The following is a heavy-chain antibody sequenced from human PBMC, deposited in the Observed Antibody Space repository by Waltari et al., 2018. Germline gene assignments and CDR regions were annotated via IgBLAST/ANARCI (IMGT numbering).Heavy chain of an antibody. J-gene: IGHJ1*01. CDR3: MTLPIFGLVIKNY. V-gene: IGHV1-69-2*01. Sequence: EVHLTQSGAEVKKPGATVKISCKASGYRFTDQFLHWVRQAPGKGPEWIGRVDPEDGETTLAEKVEGSVTITADTSTDTAYMDLSRLRSEDTALYYCMTLPIFGLVIKNYWGQGTLVTVSS. D-gene: IGHD3-3*01. CDR2: VDPEDGET. CDR1: GYRFTDQF.